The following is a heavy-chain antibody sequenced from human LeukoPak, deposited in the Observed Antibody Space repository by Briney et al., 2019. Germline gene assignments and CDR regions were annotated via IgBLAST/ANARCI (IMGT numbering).Heavy chain of an antibody. V-gene: IGHV5-51*01. Sequence: GESLKISCKGSGYSSTSYWIGWVRQMPGKGLEWMGIIYPGDSDTRYSPSFQGQVTISADKSISSAYLQWSSLKASDTAIYFCARHPIGEVAGFGLFDYWGQGTLVTVSS. J-gene: IGHJ4*02. CDR3: ARHPIGEVAGFGLFDY. D-gene: IGHD6-19*01. CDR2: IYPGDSDT. CDR1: GYSSTSYW.